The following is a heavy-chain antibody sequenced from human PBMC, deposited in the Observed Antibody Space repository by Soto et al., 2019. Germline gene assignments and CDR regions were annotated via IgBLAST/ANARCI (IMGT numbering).Heavy chain of an antibody. CDR3: AREDGEPRPFDY. D-gene: IGHD4-17*01. CDR2: ISSSGSTL. V-gene: IGHV3-11*01. J-gene: IGHJ4*02. Sequence: GGSLRLSCAASRFTFSDYYMSWIRQAPGKGLEWVSYISSSGSTLYYADSVKGRFTISRDNAKNSLYLQMNSLRAEDTAVYYCAREDGEPRPFDYWGQGTLVTVSS. CDR1: RFTFSDYY.